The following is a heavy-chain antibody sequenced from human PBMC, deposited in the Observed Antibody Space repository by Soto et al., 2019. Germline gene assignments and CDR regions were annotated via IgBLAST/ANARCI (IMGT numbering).Heavy chain of an antibody. D-gene: IGHD3-3*01. Sequence: PSETLSLTCAVYGGSFSGYYWSWIRQPPGKGLEWIGEINHSGSTNYNPSLKSRVTISVDTSKNQFSLKLSSVTAADTAVYYCARGPRITIFGVVTVWFDPWGQGTLVTVSS. CDR1: GGSFSGYY. CDR2: INHSGST. V-gene: IGHV4-34*01. J-gene: IGHJ5*02. CDR3: ARGPRITIFGVVTVWFDP.